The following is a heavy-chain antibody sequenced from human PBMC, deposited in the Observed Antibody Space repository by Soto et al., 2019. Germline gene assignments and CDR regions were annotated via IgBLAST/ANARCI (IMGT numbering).Heavy chain of an antibody. CDR1: GFTFSSYE. J-gene: IGHJ5*02. Sequence: GGSLRLSCAASGFTFSSYEMNWVRQAPGKGLEWVSYISSGGSTIYYADSVKGRFTISRDNAKNSLYLQMNSLRAEDTAVYYCAREIAGTSGWFDPWGQGTLVTVSS. V-gene: IGHV3-48*03. CDR2: ISSGGSTI. CDR3: AREIAGTSGWFDP. D-gene: IGHD1-7*01.